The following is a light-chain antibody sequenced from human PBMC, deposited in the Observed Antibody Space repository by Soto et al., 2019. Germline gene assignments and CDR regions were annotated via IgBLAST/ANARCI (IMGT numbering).Light chain of an antibody. CDR2: SND. V-gene: IGLV1-47*02. CDR1: RSNIGSNL. Sequence: QSVVTQPRSVSGTPGQRVTIFCSGRRSNIGSNLVYWYQQLPGTAPKLLIFSNDQRPSGVPDRFSGSRSGTSASLAISGLRSEDEGDYYCAAWDDSLSGVVFGGGTKLTVL. J-gene: IGLJ2*01. CDR3: AAWDDSLSGVV.